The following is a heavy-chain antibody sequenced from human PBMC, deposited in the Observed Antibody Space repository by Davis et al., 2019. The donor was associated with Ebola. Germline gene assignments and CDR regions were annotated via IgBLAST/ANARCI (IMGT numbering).Heavy chain of an antibody. D-gene: IGHD2-2*02. V-gene: IGHV3-11*06. CDR1: GFTFSDYY. Sequence: PGGSLRLSCAASGFTFSDYYMSWIRQALGKGLEWVSYISSSSSYTNYADSVKGRFTISRDNAKNSLYLQMNSLRAEDTAVYYCARAQHCSSTSCYRSGSDYWGQGTLVTVSS. CDR3: ARAQHCSSTSCYRSGSDY. CDR2: ISSSSSYT. J-gene: IGHJ4*02.